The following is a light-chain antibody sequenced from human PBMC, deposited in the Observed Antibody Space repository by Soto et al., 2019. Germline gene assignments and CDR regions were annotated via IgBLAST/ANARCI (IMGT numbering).Light chain of an antibody. CDR1: SSDVGGYNC. CDR2: DVS. CDR3: SSCTSSSTPVV. J-gene: IGLJ2*01. V-gene: IGLV2-14*01. Sequence: SALTQPASVSASPGQSITISCTGTSSDVGGYNCVSWYQQHPGKAPKLMIYDVSNWPSGASNRFSGSKSGNTASLTISGLQAEDEADYFCSSCTSSSTPVVFGGGTKLTVL.